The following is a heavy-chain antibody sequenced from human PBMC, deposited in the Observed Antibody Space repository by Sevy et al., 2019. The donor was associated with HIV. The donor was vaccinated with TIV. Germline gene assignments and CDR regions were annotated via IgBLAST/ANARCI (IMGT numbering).Heavy chain of an antibody. CDR2: VIPIVGIT. V-gene: IGHV1-69*10. CDR1: GDTFSNYA. CDR3: ARHRDLHNFYFDY. J-gene: IGHJ4*02. D-gene: IGHD1-1*01. Sequence: ASVKVSCKTSGDTFSNYAISWVRQAPGQGLEWMGGVIPIVGITNYAQKFQGRVTISAHRSTSTAYMELSSLSSEDTAVFYCARHRDLHNFYFDYWGQGTLVTVSS.